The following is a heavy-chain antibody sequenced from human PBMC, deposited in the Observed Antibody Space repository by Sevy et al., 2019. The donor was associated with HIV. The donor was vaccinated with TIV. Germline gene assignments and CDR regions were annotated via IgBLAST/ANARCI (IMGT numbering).Heavy chain of an antibody. J-gene: IGHJ6*02. CDR2: ISWDGGST. V-gene: IGHV3-43*01. D-gene: IGHD5-18*01. Sequence: GGSLRLSCAASGFTFSSYTMHWVRQAPGKGLEWVSLISWDGGSTYYADSVKGRFTISRDNSKNSLYLQMNSLRTEDTALYYCAKDRTPAMASYGMDVWGQGTTVTVSS. CDR1: GFTFSSYT. CDR3: AKDRTPAMASYGMDV.